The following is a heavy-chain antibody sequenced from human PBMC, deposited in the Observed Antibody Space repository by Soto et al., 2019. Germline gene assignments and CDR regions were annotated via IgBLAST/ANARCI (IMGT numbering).Heavy chain of an antibody. Sequence: PGGSLRLSCAASGFTFSNAWMNWVRQAPGKGLEWVGRIKSKTEGGTIDYAAPVKGRFTISRDDSKNTLYLQMNSLKTEDTAVYYCTTDRSAWYPRDLDYWGQGTLVTVSS. D-gene: IGHD6-19*01. CDR1: GFTFSNAW. CDR2: IKSKTEGGTI. V-gene: IGHV3-15*07. CDR3: TTDRSAWYPRDLDY. J-gene: IGHJ4*02.